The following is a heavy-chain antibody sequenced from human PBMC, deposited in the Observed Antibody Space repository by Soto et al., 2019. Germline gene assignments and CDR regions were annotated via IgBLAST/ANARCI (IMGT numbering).Heavy chain of an antibody. CDR1: GYTFTSYA. V-gene: IGHV1-3*01. D-gene: IGHD3-16*02. CDR3: ARVYRSSFGGVIADAFDI. Sequence: RASVKVSCKASGYTFTSYAMHWVRQAPGQRLEWMGWINAGNGNTKYSQKFQGRVTITRDTSASTAYMELSSLRSEDTAVYYCARVYRSSFGGVIADAFDIWGQGTMVTVSS. J-gene: IGHJ3*02. CDR2: INAGNGNT.